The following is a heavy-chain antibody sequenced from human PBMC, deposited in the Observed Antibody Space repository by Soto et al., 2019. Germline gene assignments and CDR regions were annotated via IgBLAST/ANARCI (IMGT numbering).Heavy chain of an antibody. V-gene: IGHV2-5*02. CDR1: RFSFNTRGVG. D-gene: IGHD6-19*01. J-gene: IGHJ4*02. CDR2: IYWDNDR. CDR3: AHLVPGPLSFAY. Sequence: QITLKESGPSLIKPTQTLALTCTFSRFSFNTRGVGVAWIRQPPGKTLEWLAVIYWDNDRRYRPSLTDRLSITKDMSTKQVVLTMTNVDPVDTGTYYCAHLVPGPLSFAYWGQGALVTVSS.